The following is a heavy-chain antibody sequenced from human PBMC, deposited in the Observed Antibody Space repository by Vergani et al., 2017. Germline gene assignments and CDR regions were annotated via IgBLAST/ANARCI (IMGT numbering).Heavy chain of an antibody. V-gene: IGHV3-23*01. Sequence: EVQLLESGGGLVQPGGSLRLSCAASGFTFSSYAMSWVRQAPGKGREWVSAISGSGDSTYYADSVKGRFTISRDNYKSTLYLQMNSLRAEDTAVYYCAKELGSNYVAYYFDYWGQGTLVTVSS. CDR2: ISGSGDST. CDR3: AKELGSNYVAYYFDY. D-gene: IGHD4-11*01. CDR1: GFTFSSYA. J-gene: IGHJ4*02.